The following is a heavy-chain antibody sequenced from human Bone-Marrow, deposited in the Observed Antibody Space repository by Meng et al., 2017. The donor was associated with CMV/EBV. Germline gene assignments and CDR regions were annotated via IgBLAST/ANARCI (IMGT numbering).Heavy chain of an antibody. V-gene: IGHV3-7*01. CDR1: GFTFSSYA. CDR2: IKQDGSEK. D-gene: IGHD6-13*01. Sequence: GESLKISCAASGFTFSSYAMSWVRQAPGKGLEWVANIKQDGSEKYYVDSVKGRFTISRDNAKNSLYLQMNSLRAEDTAVYYCAREIRQQLDYWGQGTLVTVSS. CDR3: AREIRQQLDY. J-gene: IGHJ4*02.